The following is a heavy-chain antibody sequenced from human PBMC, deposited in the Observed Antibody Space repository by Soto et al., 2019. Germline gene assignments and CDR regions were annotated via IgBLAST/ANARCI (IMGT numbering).Heavy chain of an antibody. CDR1: GYTFTSYG. D-gene: IGHD1-1*01. J-gene: IGHJ4*02. V-gene: IGHV1-18*01. CDR3: ARGGYGDY. Sequence: QVHLVQSGAEVKKPGASVKVSCKASGYTFTSYGITWVRQAPGQGLEWMGWISAHNGNTDYAQKLQGRVIVTRDTSTSTAYMALRSLRSDGTAVYYCARGGYGDYWGQGALVTVSS. CDR2: ISAHNGNT.